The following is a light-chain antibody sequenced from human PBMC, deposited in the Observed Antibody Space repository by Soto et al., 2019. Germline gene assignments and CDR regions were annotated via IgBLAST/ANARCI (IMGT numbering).Light chain of an antibody. V-gene: IGLV2-14*01. CDR2: EVS. CDR3: SSYTSSSTLV. J-gene: IGLJ2*01. CDR1: SSDVGGYNY. Sequence: QSALTQPASVSGSPGQSITISCTGTSSDVGGYNYVSWYQHHPGKAPKLMIYEVSNRPSGVSNRFSGSKSGNTASLTISVLQAEDEADYYCSSYTSSSTLVFGGGTKVTVL.